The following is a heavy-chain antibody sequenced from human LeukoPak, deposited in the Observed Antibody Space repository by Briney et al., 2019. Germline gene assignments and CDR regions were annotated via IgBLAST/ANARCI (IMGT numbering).Heavy chain of an antibody. CDR1: GCSFTSYW. D-gene: IGHD5-18*01. CDR3: ARHVDTAMVGGRSYYYMDV. J-gene: IGHJ6*03. Sequence: GESLKISCKGSGCSFTSYWVGWVRQMPGKGLEWMGIIYPGDSDTRYSPSFQGQVTISADKSISTAYLQWSSLKASDTAMYYCARHVDTAMVGGRSYYYMDVWGKGTTVTVSS. CDR2: IYPGDSDT. V-gene: IGHV5-51*01.